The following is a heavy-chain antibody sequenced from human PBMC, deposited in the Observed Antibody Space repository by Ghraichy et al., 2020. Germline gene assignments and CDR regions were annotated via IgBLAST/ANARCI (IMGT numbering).Heavy chain of an antibody. V-gene: IGHV4-30-2*01. CDR2: IYHSGST. Sequence: SETLSLTCAVSGGSISSGGYSWSWIRQPPGKGLEWIGYIYHSGSTYYNPSLKSRVTISVDRSKNQFSLKLSSVTAADTAVYYCATRRYGGWFDPWGQGTLVTVSS. D-gene: IGHD4-23*01. J-gene: IGHJ5*02. CDR1: GGSISSGGYS. CDR3: ATRRYGGWFDP.